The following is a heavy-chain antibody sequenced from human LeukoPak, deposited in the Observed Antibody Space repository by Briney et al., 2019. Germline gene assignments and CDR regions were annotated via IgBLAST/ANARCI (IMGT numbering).Heavy chain of an antibody. Sequence: GSLRLSCAASGFTFSSYWMSWVRQAPGKGLEWVANMKQDGSEKYYVDSVKGRFTISRDNAKNSLYLQMNSLRAEDTAVYYCARVVTMIVVDHEELGFDYWGQGTLVTVSS. J-gene: IGHJ4*02. CDR3: ARVVTMIVVDHEELGFDY. V-gene: IGHV3-7*01. CDR2: MKQDGSEK. CDR1: GFTFSSYW. D-gene: IGHD3-22*01.